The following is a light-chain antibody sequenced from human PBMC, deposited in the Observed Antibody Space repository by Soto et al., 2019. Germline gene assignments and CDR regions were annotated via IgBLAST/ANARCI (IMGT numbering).Light chain of an antibody. J-gene: IGKJ4*01. CDR2: DAS. CDR3: QQFSRYPLT. V-gene: IGKV3-11*01. CDR1: QSVSSY. Sequence: EIVLTQSPSTLSLSPGERATLSCRASQSVSSYLAWYQQKPGQAPRLLIYDASNRATGIPARFSGSGSGTDFTLTISSLEPEDFAVYYCQQFSRYPLTFGGGTKVDIK.